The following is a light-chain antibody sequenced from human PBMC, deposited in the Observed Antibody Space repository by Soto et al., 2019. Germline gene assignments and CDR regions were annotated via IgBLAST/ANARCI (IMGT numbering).Light chain of an antibody. CDR3: QQSYSTPLT. J-gene: IGKJ4*01. V-gene: IGKV1-39*01. CDR1: QSISSY. CDR2: AAS. Sequence: DIQMTQSPSSLSASVGDRVTITCRARQSISSYLNWYQQNPWKAPKLLIYAASSLQSGVPSRFSGSGSGTDFTLTIISLQPEDFATYYCQQSYSTPLTFGGGNQVEIK.